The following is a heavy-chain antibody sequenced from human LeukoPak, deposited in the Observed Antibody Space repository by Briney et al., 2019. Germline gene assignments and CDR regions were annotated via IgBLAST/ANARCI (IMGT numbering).Heavy chain of an antibody. J-gene: IGHJ4*02. V-gene: IGHV3-53*04. D-gene: IGHD6-19*01. CDR1: GFTFSSYW. CDR3: AGGGTPGYSSGRIDY. CDR2: IYSAGNT. Sequence: GGSLRLSCAASGFTFSSYWMSWVRQAPGKGLEWVSVIYSAGNTYYADSVKGRFTISRHNSENTLYLHMNSLRVEDTAVYFCAGGGTPGYSSGRIDYWGQGTLVTVSS.